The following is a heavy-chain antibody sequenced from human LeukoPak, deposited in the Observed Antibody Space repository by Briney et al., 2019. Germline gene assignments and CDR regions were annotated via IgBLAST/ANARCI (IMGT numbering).Heavy chain of an antibody. V-gene: IGHV1-2*05. D-gene: IGHD3-22*01. CDR3: ARGMGDYYDSSGYPEFDP. CDR1: GYTFTGYY. J-gene: IGHJ5*02. Sequence: ASVKVSCKASGYTFTGYYMHWVRQAPGQGLEWMGRINPNSGGTNYAQKFQGRVTMTRDTSISTAYMELRRLRSDDTDVYYCARGMGDYYDSSGYPEFDPWGQGTLVTVSS. CDR2: INPNSGGT.